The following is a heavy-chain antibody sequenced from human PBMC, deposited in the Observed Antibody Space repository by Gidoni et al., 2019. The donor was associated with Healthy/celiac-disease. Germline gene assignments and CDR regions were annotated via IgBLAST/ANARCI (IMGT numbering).Heavy chain of an antibody. V-gene: IGHV1-69*01. J-gene: IGHJ6*02. CDR3: ARGTYCSGGSCYSAGYYYGMDV. CDR2: IIPIFGTA. CDR1: GGTFSSYA. Sequence: QVQLVQSGAEVKKPGSSVKVSCKASGGTFSSYAISWVRQAPGQGLEWMGGIIPIFGTANYAQKFQGRVTITADESTSTAYMELSSLRSEDTAVYYCARGTYCSGGSCYSAGYYYGMDVWGQGTTVTVSS. D-gene: IGHD2-15*01.